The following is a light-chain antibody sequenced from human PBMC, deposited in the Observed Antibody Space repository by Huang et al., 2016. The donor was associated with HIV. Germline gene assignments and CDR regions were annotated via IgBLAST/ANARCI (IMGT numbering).Light chain of an antibody. CDR2: EVS. V-gene: IGKV2-29*02. CDR3: MQGRHLPRT. Sequence: DIVMTQTPLSLSVTPGQPASISCKSSQSLLHSNEKTYLSWYLQKPGQPPQLLIYEVSSRVPGVPERVSGSGSGTHFTLQISQVEADDVGVYYCMQGRHLPRTFGQGTRVEIK. J-gene: IGKJ1*01. CDR1: QSLLHSNEKTY.